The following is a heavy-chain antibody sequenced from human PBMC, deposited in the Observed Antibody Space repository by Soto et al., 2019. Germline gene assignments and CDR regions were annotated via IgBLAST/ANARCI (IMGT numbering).Heavy chain of an antibody. J-gene: IGHJ6*03. CDR1: GYSFTSYW. D-gene: IGHD6-13*01. CDR2: IYPGDSDT. V-gene: IGHV5-51*01. CDR3: ARHLAAAGTSYYYYMDV. Sequence: GESLKISCKGSGYSFTSYWIVRVRQMPGKGLEWMGIIYPGDSDTRYSPSFQGQVTISADKSIGTAYLQWSSLKASDTAMYYCARHLAAAGTSYYYYMDVWGKGTTVTVSS.